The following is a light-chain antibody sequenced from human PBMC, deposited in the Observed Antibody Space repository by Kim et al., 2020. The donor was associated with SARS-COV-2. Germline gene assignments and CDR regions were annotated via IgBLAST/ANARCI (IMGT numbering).Light chain of an antibody. CDR1: TLAAFT. CDR3: QVWNSGVV. CDR2: YGT. V-gene: IGLV3-21*04. Sequence: VSVAPGKTARITCGGDTLAAFTVHCYQQKPAQAPMVVFSYGTDRPSRIPGRFSGTTSGNTSILTISRGDAGDEADYYCQVWNSGVVFGGGTQLTVL. J-gene: IGLJ2*01.